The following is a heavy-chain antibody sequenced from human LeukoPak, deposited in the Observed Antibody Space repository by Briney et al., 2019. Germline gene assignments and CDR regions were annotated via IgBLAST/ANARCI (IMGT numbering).Heavy chain of an antibody. Sequence: PGGSLRLSCAVSGFSVSGYWMTWVRQAPGKGLEWVANIKQDGSEKNYVDSVKGRFTISRDNAENSLFLQMNSLRTEDTALYYCAKAYRTGSYAFCGMDVWGQGTTVTVSS. J-gene: IGHJ6*02. D-gene: IGHD3-16*01. V-gene: IGHV3-7*03. CDR2: IKQDGSEK. CDR3: AKAYRTGSYAFCGMDV. CDR1: GFSVSGYW.